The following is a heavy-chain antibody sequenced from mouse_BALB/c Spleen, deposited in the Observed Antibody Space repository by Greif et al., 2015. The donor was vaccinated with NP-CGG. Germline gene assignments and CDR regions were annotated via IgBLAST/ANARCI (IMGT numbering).Heavy chain of an antibody. Sequence: EVQVVESGGGLVKPGGSLKLSCAASGFTFSSYAMSWVRQSPEKRLEWVAEISSGGSYTYYPDTVTGRFTISRDNAKNTLYLEMSSLRSEDTAMYYCARGANFYFDYWGQGATLTVSS. CDR1: GFTFSSYA. CDR3: ARGANFYFDY. V-gene: IGHV5-9-4*01. J-gene: IGHJ2*01. CDR2: ISSGGSYT. D-gene: IGHD4-1*01.